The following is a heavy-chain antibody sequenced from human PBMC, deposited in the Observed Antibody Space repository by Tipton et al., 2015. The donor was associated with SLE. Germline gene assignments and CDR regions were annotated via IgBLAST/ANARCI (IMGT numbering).Heavy chain of an antibody. D-gene: IGHD5-12*01. CDR2: IYYSGST. Sequence: TLSLTCTVSGGSVSSGSYYWSWIRQPPGKGLEWIGYIYYSGSTNCNPSLKSRVTISVDTSKNQFSLKLSSVTAADTAVYYCAREDVSEGATNYFDYWGQGTLVTVSS. CDR3: AREDVSEGATNYFDY. V-gene: IGHV4-61*01. CDR1: GGSVSSGSYY. J-gene: IGHJ4*02.